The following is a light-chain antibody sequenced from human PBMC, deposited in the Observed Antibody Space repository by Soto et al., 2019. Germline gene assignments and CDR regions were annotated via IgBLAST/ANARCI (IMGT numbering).Light chain of an antibody. V-gene: IGKV3-20*01. CDR2: GAS. CDR1: QCVASGY. Sequence: EVVLTQSPGTLSLSPGERATLSCRATQCVASGYFAWYQQKPGQAPRLLIYGASTRATGIPDRFSGSGSGTDFTLTISRLEPEDSAVYFCQHYGTSRTFGQGTKVEIK. J-gene: IGKJ1*01. CDR3: QHYGTSRT.